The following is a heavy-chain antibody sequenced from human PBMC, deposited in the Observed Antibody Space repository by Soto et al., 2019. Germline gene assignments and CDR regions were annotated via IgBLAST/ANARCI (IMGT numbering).Heavy chain of an antibody. D-gene: IGHD3-22*01. CDR3: ARAAYYYDSSGPTDY. CDR1: GYTFTIYA. J-gene: IGHJ4*02. V-gene: IGHV1-3*01. Sequence: ASVKVSCKASGYTFTIYAMHWVRQAPGQRLEWMGWINAGNGNTKYSQKFQGRVTITRDTSASTAYMELSSLRSEDTAVYYCARAAYYYDSSGPTDYWGQGTLVTVSS. CDR2: INAGNGNT.